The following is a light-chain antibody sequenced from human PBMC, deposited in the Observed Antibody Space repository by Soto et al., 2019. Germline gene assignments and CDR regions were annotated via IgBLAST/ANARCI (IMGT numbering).Light chain of an antibody. CDR2: LGS. CDR1: QSLLHGNGYNY. Sequence: DIVMTKSPLSLPVTPGEPASISCRSSQSLLHGNGYNYLDWYLQKPGQSPQLLIYLGSNRASGVPDRFSGSGSGTAFTLKISRVEAEDVGVYYCMQALQTPLTFGGGTKVEIK. J-gene: IGKJ4*01. V-gene: IGKV2-28*01. CDR3: MQALQTPLT.